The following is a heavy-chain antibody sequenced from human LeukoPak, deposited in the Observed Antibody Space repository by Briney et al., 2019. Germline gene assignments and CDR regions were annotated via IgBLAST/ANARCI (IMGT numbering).Heavy chain of an antibody. D-gene: IGHD6-13*01. V-gene: IGHV1-69*05. CDR3: ARDGSGYSSSWLIDY. CDR1: GATFSSYA. J-gene: IGHJ4*02. Sequence: SVKVSCKASGATFSSYAISWVRQAPGQGLEWMGRIIPIFGTANYAQKFQGRVTITTDESTSTAYMELSSLRSEDTAVYYCARDGSGYSSSWLIDYWGQGTLVTVSS. CDR2: IIPIFGTA.